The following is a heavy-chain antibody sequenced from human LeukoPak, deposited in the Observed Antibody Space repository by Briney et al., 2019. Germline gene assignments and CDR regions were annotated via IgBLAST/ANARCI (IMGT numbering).Heavy chain of an antibody. Sequence: SGTLSLTCTVSGGSISSYSWSWMRQPAGKGLEWIGRIYPRESPNYNPSLKSRVIMSVDKSKNQFSLKLRSVTAADTAVYYCAREWHHVFDYWGQGNLVTVSS. CDR3: AREWHHVFDY. CDR2: IYPRESP. V-gene: IGHV4-4*07. CDR1: GGSISSYS. J-gene: IGHJ4*02. D-gene: IGHD5-12*01.